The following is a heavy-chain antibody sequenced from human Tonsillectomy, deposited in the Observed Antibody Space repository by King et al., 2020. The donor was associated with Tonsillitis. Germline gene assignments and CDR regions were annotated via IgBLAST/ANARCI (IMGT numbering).Heavy chain of an antibody. D-gene: IGHD6-13*01. J-gene: IGHJ4*02. V-gene: IGHV3-23*04. CDR2: ISASTIST. CDR1: GFTFSSYA. CDR3: AQTKIAVAAFDY. Sequence: VQLVESGGGLVQPGGSLRLSCAASGFTFSSYAMSWVRQAPGKGLKWVSTISASTISTYYAASVKGRFTISRDNSKNTLFLQMNSLRAEDTAIYFCAQTKIAVAAFDYWGQGTLVTVSS.